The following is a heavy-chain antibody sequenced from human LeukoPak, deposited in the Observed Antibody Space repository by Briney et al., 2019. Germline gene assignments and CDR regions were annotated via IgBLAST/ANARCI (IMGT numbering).Heavy chain of an antibody. V-gene: IGHV3-30-3*01. D-gene: IGHD3-10*01. Sequence: PGGSLRLSCAASGFTFSSYAMHWVRQAPGKGLEWVAVISYDGSNKYYADSVKGRFTISRDNSKNTLYLQMNSLRAEDTAVYYCASLPPQYGSGSFLFDPWGQGTLVTVSS. J-gene: IGHJ5*02. CDR2: ISYDGSNK. CDR3: ASLPPQYGSGSFLFDP. CDR1: GFTFSSYA.